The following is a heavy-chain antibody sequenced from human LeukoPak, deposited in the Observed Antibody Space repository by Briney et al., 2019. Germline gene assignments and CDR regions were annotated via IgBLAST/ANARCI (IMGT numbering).Heavy chain of an antibody. CDR1: GVTLTNYW. V-gene: IGHV3-74*03. CDR3: ARGLSPYDSSNYFAY. D-gene: IGHD3-22*01. J-gene: IGHJ4*02. CDR2: VNSDGSST. Sequence: GGSLRLSCAASGVTLTNYWMHWVRQAPGQGLVWVSRVNSDGSSTEYADSVKGRFTISRDNAKNTLFLQMNSLRLEDTAVYYCARGLSPYDSSNYFAYWGQGSLVTVSS.